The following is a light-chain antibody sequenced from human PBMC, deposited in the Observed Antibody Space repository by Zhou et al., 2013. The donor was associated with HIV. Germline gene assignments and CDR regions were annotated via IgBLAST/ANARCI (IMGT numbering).Light chain of an antibody. CDR2: LGS. V-gene: IGKV2-28*01. Sequence: DIVMTQSPLSLPVTPGEPASISCRSSQSLLHSNGYNYLDWYLQKPGQSPQLLIYLGSNRASGVPDRFSGSGSGTDFTLKISRVEAEDVGVYYCMQALQTPRTFGPGPKWI. J-gene: IGKJ3*01. CDR3: MQALQTPRT. CDR1: QSLLHSNGYNY.